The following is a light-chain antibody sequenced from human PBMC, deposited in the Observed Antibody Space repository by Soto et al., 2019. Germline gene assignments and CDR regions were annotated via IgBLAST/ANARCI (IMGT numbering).Light chain of an antibody. Sequence: EIVLTQSPGTLSLSPGARAPLSCRASQSVSSYLAWYQQKPGQAPRLLIHGASSRATGIPARFGGSGSGTEFTLTITSLQSEDFAVYYCQQYNAWPRTFGQGTKVDI. CDR2: GAS. V-gene: IGKV3-15*01. CDR1: QSVSSY. CDR3: QQYNAWPRT. J-gene: IGKJ1*01.